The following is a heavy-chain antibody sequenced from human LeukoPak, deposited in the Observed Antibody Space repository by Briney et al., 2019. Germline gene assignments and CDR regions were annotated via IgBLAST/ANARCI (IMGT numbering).Heavy chain of an antibody. Sequence: GGSLRLSCIAYGFTFSSYEMNWVRQAPGKGLEWVSYISSSGSTIYYPDSVKGRFTISRDNAKNSLYLQMNSLRAEDTAVYYCAGEGHCYDSSGYYYGGEDYWGQGTLVTVSS. V-gene: IGHV3-48*03. CDR3: AGEGHCYDSSGYYYGGEDY. CDR2: ISSSGSTI. CDR1: GFTFSSYE. J-gene: IGHJ4*02. D-gene: IGHD3-22*01.